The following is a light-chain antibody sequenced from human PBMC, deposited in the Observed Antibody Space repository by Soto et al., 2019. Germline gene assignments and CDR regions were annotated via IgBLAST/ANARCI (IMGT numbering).Light chain of an antibody. CDR2: RNN. CDR3: AAWDDSLSGLYVV. J-gene: IGLJ2*01. CDR1: SSNIGSNY. V-gene: IGLV1-47*01. Sequence: QSVLTQPPSASGTPGQRVTISCFGSSSNIGSNYVYWYQQLPGTAPKLLIYRNNQRPSGVPDRFSGSKSGTSASLAISGLRSEDEADYYCAAWDDSLSGLYVVFGGGTKLTVL.